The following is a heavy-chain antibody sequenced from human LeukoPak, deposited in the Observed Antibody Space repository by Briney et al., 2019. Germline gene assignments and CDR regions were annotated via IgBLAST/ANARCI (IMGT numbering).Heavy chain of an antibody. CDR2: IWYDGSNK. J-gene: IGHJ4*02. CDR1: GFTFSSYG. D-gene: IGHD3-22*01. V-gene: IGHV3-33*06. CDR3: AKCGDYYDSSGYSLDLDY. Sequence: GGSLRLSCAASGFTFSSYGMHWVRQAPGKGLEWVAVIWYDGSNKYYADSVKGRFTISRDNSKNTLYLQMNSLRAEDTAVYYYAKCGDYYDSSGYSLDLDYWGQGTLVTVSS.